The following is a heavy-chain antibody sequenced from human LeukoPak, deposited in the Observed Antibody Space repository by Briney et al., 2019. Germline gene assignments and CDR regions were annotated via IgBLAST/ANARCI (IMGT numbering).Heavy chain of an antibody. Sequence: ASVKVSCKASGYTFTSYYMHWVRQAPGQGLEWMGIINPSGGSTSYAQEFQGRVTMTRDTSTSTVYMELSSLRSEDTAVYYCARIHDSSGYYYDFDYWGQGTLVTVSS. V-gene: IGHV1-46*01. J-gene: IGHJ4*02. CDR1: GYTFTSYY. D-gene: IGHD3-22*01. CDR2: INPSGGST. CDR3: ARIHDSSGYYYDFDY.